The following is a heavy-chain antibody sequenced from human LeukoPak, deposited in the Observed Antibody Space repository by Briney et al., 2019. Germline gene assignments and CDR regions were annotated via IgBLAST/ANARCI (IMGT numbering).Heavy chain of an antibody. CDR1: GFTFSNYS. CDR3: ARDRVGQRLVPGGRYYYYYMDV. Sequence: AGGSLRLSCAASGFTFSNYSMNWVRQAPGKGLEWVSSISSSSSYIYYADSVKGRFTISRDNAKNSLYLQMNSLRAEDTAVYYCARDRVGQRLVPGGRYYYYYMDVWGKGTTVTISS. V-gene: IGHV3-21*01. D-gene: IGHD6-13*01. CDR2: ISSSSSYI. J-gene: IGHJ6*03.